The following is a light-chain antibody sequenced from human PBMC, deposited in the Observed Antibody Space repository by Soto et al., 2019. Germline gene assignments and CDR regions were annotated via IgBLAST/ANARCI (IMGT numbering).Light chain of an antibody. CDR1: QSVKNN. V-gene: IGKV3-15*01. J-gene: IGKJ1*01. Sequence: EVVMTQSPVTLSVSPGESATLSCRATQSVKNNLVWYQQKPGQAPRLLIYGASTRATGISARFSGSGSGTEFTLTISSLQSEYSAVYYCHQYDDWPPWTFGQGTKVEIK. CDR2: GAS. CDR3: HQYDDWPPWT.